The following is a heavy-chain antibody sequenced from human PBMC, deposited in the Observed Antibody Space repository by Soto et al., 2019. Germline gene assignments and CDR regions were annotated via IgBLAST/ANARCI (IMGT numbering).Heavy chain of an antibody. V-gene: IGHV4-59*01. CDR1: GGSISVYY. J-gene: IGHJ4*02. Sequence: ETLSLTCTISGGSISVYYWSWIRQSPRQGLEWIGYVYDNGRPYYSPSLKSQVTISADTSKNQISLKLTSATAADTAVYDCAIGVGSSPPRYWGRGTLVTVSS. CDR2: VYDNGRP. CDR3: AIGVGSSPPRY. D-gene: IGHD3-9*01.